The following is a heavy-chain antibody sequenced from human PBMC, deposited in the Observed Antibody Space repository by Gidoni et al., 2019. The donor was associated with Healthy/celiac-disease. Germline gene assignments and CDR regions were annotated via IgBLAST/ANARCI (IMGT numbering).Heavy chain of an antibody. Sequence: EVQLLESGGGFVEPGGSLRLSCAASGFTFSSYAIRWVRQAPGKGLGWVSASICSGGSTYYPYSMKGRFTMTRDNSKNTLYRQMNSLRSEDTAVYYCALSPGIAAAGIFDYWGQGTLVTVSS. V-gene: IGHV3-23*01. CDR2: SICSGGST. CDR3: ALSPGIAAAGIFDY. CDR1: GFTFSSYA. J-gene: IGHJ4*02. D-gene: IGHD6-13*01.